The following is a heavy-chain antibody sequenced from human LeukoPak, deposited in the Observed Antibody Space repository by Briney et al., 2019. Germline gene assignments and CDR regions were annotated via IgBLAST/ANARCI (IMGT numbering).Heavy chain of an antibody. CDR1: GYTFTSYS. Sequence: ASVTVSCTASGYTFTSYSITWVRQAPGQGLAWMGWISTYTGITHYAQKLQGRVTVTTDTSTSTAYMELRSLRSDDTAVYYCARYSGGYVMDVWGQGTTVTVSS. CDR2: ISTYTGIT. V-gene: IGHV1-18*01. J-gene: IGHJ6*02. CDR3: ARYSGGYVMDV. D-gene: IGHD2-21*01.